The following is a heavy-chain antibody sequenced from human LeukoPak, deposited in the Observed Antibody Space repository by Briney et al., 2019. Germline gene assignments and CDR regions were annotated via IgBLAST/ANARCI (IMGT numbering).Heavy chain of an antibody. Sequence: SETLSLTCAVYGGSFSGYYWSWIRQPPGKGLEWIGEINHSGSTNYNPSLKSRVTISVDTSKNQFSLKLSSVTAADTAVYYCARGFIRYCSGGSCYAGRGYYYYYMDVWGKGTTVTVSS. V-gene: IGHV4-34*01. CDR2: INHSGST. CDR3: ARGFIRYCSGGSCYAGRGYYYYYMDV. D-gene: IGHD2-15*01. J-gene: IGHJ6*03. CDR1: GGSFSGYY.